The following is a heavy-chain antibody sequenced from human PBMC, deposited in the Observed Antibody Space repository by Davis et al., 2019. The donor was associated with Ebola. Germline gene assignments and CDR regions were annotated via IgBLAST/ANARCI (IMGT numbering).Heavy chain of an antibody. V-gene: IGHV3-53*01. D-gene: IGHD4-23*01. J-gene: IGHJ4*02. CDR3: AKIPGGGNSFSVY. Sequence: GESLKISCEVSGIAVSINHMSWVRQAPGKGLEWVAVIYSSTTSYADSVKGRFTISRDNSKNTLYLEMNSLRAEDTAVYYCAKIPGGGNSFSVYWGQGTLVTVSS. CDR1: GIAVSINH. CDR2: IYSSTT.